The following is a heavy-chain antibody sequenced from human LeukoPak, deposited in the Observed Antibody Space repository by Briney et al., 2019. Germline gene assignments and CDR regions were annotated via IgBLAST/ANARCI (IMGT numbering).Heavy chain of an antibody. CDR2: ISGSGGRT. CDR1: GFTFSSYA. J-gene: IGHJ6*03. V-gene: IGHV3-23*01. CDR3: AKEVYCSGGSCYSLYYYYMDV. D-gene: IGHD2-15*01. Sequence: GGSLRLSCAAPGFTFSSYAMSWVRQAPGKGLEWFSAISGSGGRTYYADSVKGRFTISRDISKNTLYLKMNSLRAENTAVYYCAKEVYCSGGSCYSLYYYYMDVWGKGTTVTVSS.